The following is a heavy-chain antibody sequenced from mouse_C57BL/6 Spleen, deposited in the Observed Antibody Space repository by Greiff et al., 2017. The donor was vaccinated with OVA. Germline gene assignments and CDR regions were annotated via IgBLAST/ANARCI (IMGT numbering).Heavy chain of an antibody. CDR2: INPRSGGT. CDR3: ARSYGNYDAMDY. V-gene: IGHV1-54*01. Sequence: VQLQQSGAELVRPGTSVKVSCKASGYAFTNYLIEWVEQRPGQGLEWIGVINPRSGGTNYNEKFKGKATLTADKSSSTAYMQLSSLTSEDSAVYFCARSYGNYDAMDYWGQGTSVTVSS. J-gene: IGHJ4*01. CDR1: GYAFTNYL. D-gene: IGHD2-1*01.